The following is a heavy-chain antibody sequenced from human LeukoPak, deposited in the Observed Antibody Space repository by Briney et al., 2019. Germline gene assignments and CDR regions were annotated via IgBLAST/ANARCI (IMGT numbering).Heavy chain of an antibody. J-gene: IGHJ6*04. CDR1: GGSTSSYY. CDR3: AGTDDYGDYYYYYGMDV. CDR2: IYYSGST. V-gene: IGHV4-59*01. D-gene: IGHD4-17*01. Sequence: SETLSLTCTVSGGSTSSYYWSWIRQPPGKGLEWIGYIYYSGSTNYNPSLKSRVTISVDTSKNQFSLKLSSVTAADTAVYYCAGTDDYGDYYYYYGMDVWGKGTTVTVSS.